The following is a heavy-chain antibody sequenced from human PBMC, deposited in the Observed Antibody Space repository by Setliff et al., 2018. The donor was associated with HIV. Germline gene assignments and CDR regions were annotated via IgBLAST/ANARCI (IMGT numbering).Heavy chain of an antibody. V-gene: IGHV1-18*04. CDR2: ISAYSGDI. CDR3: ARGSEDNILPGSIAYFHSGMDV. D-gene: IGHD3-9*01. CDR1: GFTFSNSA. J-gene: IGHJ6*02. Sequence: ASVKVSCKASGFTFSNSAVHWVRQARGQRLEWMGWISAYSGDINYSQKFQGRVTMTKDTSTSTAYMELRSLRSDDTAIYYCARGSEDNILPGSIAYFHSGMDVWGQGTMVTVSS.